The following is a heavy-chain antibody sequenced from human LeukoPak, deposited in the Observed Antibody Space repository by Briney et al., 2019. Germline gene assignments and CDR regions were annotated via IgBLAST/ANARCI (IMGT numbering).Heavy chain of an antibody. CDR1: GFTFSSYS. CDR2: IRSSSSYI. D-gene: IGHD3-10*01. CDR3: ARVGAGYYFDY. V-gene: IGHV3-21*01. Sequence: PGGSLRLSCAASGFTFSSYSMNWVRQAPGKGLEWVSSIRSSSSYIYYADSVKGRFNISRDNAKNSLYLQMNSLRAEDTAVYYCARVGAGYYFDYWGQGTLVTVSS. J-gene: IGHJ4*02.